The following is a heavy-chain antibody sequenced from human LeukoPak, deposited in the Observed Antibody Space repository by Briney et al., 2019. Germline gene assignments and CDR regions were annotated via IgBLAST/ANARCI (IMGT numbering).Heavy chain of an antibody. CDR1: GGSFSGYY. D-gene: IGHD1-1*01. J-gene: IGHJ4*02. Sequence: PSETLSLTCAVYGGSFSGYYWSWIRQPPGKGLEWIGEINHSGSTNYNPSLKSRVTISVDTSKNQFSLKLSSVTAADTAVHYCARRPYNWWLAKTDYWGQGTLVTVSS. V-gene: IGHV4-34*01. CDR3: ARRPYNWWLAKTDY. CDR2: INHSGST.